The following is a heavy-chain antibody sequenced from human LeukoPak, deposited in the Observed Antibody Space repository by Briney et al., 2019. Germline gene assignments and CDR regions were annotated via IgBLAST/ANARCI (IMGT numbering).Heavy chain of an antibody. CDR2: IYPGDSDT. V-gene: IGHV5-51*01. CDR3: ARHGYSVPEDAFDI. CDR1: GYSFNNYW. D-gene: IGHD5-18*01. J-gene: IGHJ3*02. Sequence: GESLKISCKGSGYSFNNYWIAWVRQMPGKGLEWMGIIYPGDSDTRYRPSFQGQVTISADKSISTAYLQWNNLKASDTAMYYCARHGYSVPEDAFDIWGQGTMVTVSS.